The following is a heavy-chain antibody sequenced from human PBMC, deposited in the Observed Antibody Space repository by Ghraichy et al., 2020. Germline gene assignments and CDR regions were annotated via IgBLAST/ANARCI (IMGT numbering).Heavy chain of an antibody. Sequence: SETLSLTCTVSGGSISSGDYYWSWIRQPPGKGLEWIGYIYYSGSTYYNPSLKSRVTISVDTSKNQFSLKLSSVTAADTAVYYCARVNYDFWSGFYYYMDVWGKGTTVTVSS. J-gene: IGHJ6*03. V-gene: IGHV4-30-4*01. CDR2: IYYSGST. CDR3: ARVNYDFWSGFYYYMDV. D-gene: IGHD3-3*01. CDR1: GGSISSGDYY.